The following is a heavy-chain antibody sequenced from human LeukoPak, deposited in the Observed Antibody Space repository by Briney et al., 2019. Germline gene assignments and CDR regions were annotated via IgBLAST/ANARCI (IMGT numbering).Heavy chain of an antibody. V-gene: IGHV3-23*01. J-gene: IGHJ6*02. CDR3: AKWYSSSWYYYDYYGMDV. CDR2: ISGSGGST. Sequence: GGSLRLSCAASGFTFSSYAMSWVRQAPGKGLEWVSAISGSGGSTYYADSVKGRFTISRDNSENTLYLQMNSLRAEDTAVYYCAKWYSSSWYYYDYYGMDVWGQGTTVTVSS. CDR1: GFTFSSYA. D-gene: IGHD6-13*01.